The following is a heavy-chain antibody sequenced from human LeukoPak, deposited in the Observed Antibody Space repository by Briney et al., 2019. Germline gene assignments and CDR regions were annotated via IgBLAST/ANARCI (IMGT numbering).Heavy chain of an antibody. Sequence: ASVKVSCKVSGYTLTELSMHWVRQAPGKGLEWMGGFDPEDGETICAQKFQGRVTMTEGTSTDTAYMELSSLRSEDTAVYYCATEAAAAGTDYFDYWGQGTLVTVSS. V-gene: IGHV1-24*01. J-gene: IGHJ4*02. CDR2: FDPEDGET. D-gene: IGHD6-13*01. CDR1: GYTLTELS. CDR3: ATEAAAAGTDYFDY.